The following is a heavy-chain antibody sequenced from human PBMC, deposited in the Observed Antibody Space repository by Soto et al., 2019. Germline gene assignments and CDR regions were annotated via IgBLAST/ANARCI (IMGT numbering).Heavy chain of an antibody. J-gene: IGHJ3*02. Sequence: QVQLVESGGGVVQPGRSLRLSCAASGFTFSSYGMHWVRQAPGKGLEWVAVIWYDGSNKYYADSVKGRFTISRDNSKNTLYLQMNSLRAEDTAVYYCARGSGYGDAFDIWGQGTMVTVSS. D-gene: IGHD5-12*01. V-gene: IGHV3-33*01. CDR3: ARGSGYGDAFDI. CDR2: IWYDGSNK. CDR1: GFTFSSYG.